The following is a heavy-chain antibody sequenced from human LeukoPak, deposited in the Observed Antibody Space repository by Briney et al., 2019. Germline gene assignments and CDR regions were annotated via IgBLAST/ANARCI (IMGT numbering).Heavy chain of an antibody. J-gene: IGHJ5*02. V-gene: IGHV4-31*03. CDR1: GGSISSGGYY. CDR2: IYYSGST. CDR3: ASGGARIAARPRQNWFDP. Sequence: SQTLSLTCTVSGGSISSGGYYWSWIRQHPGKGLEWIGYIYYSGSTNYNPSLKSRVTISVDTSKNQFSLKLSSVTAADTAVYYCASGGARIAARPRQNWFDPWGQGTLVTVSS. D-gene: IGHD6-6*01.